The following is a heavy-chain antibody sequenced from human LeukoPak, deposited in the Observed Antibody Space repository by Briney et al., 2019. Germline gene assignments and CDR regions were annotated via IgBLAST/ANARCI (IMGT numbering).Heavy chain of an antibody. CDR1: GGSISTYY. J-gene: IGHJ4*02. CDR3: ARGRDFWSGYSFDS. D-gene: IGHD3-3*01. Sequence: SETLSLTCTVSGGSISTYYWSWVRQPPGKGLEWIGYVYYSGSTEYNPSLKSRATISIDTSKIQFSLKLNSMTAADTAVYYCARGRDFWSGYSFDSWGQGTLVTVS. CDR2: VYYSGST. V-gene: IGHV4-59*01.